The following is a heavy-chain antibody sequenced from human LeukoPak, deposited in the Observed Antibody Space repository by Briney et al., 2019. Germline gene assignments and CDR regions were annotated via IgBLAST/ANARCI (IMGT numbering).Heavy chain of an antibody. J-gene: IGHJ4*02. Sequence: PGGSLRLSCAASGFMFSTYEMNWVRQAPGKGLEWLSYISYNGQRIFYADSVKGRFTISRDNSKNTLYLQMNSLRAEDMAVYYCAKDGGQGADYWGQGTLVSVSS. V-gene: IGHV3-48*03. CDR3: AKDGGQGADY. CDR2: ISYNGQRI. D-gene: IGHD3-16*01. CDR1: GFMFSTYE.